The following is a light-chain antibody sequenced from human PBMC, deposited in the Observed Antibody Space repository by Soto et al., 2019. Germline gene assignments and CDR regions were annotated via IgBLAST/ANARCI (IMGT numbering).Light chain of an antibody. CDR1: SSDVGGYNY. Sequence: QSALTQPPSASGSPGQSVTISCTGTSSDVGGYNYVSWYQQHPGKAPTLMIYEVSKRPSGVPDRFSGSKSGNTASLTVSGRQAEDEADYYCSSYAGSHNLVFGGGTKLTVL. CDR2: EVS. CDR3: SSYAGSHNLV. J-gene: IGLJ2*01. V-gene: IGLV2-8*01.